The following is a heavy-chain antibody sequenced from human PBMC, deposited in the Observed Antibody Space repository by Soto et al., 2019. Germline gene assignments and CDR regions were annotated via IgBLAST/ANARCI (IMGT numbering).Heavy chain of an antibody. Sequence: QVQLVESGGGVVQPGRSLRLSCAASGFTFSSYGMHWVRQAPGKGLEWVAVIWYDGSNKYYADSVKGRFTISRDNSKNTLCLEMSSLRAEDTAVYYCARDTGWFGHTKSYFDYWGQGTLVTVSS. CDR2: IWYDGSNK. CDR3: ARDTGWFGHTKSYFDY. CDR1: GFTFSSYG. D-gene: IGHD3-10*01. J-gene: IGHJ4*02. V-gene: IGHV3-33*01.